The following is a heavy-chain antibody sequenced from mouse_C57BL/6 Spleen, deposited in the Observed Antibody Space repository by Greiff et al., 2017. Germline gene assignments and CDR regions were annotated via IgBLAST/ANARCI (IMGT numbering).Heavy chain of an antibody. Sequence: QVQLQQPGAELVKPGASVKLSCKASGYTFTSYWMHWVKQRPGQGLEWIGMIHPNSGSTNYNEKFKSKATLTVAKSSSTAYMQLSSLKSEDSAVYYCARRDYDDGGGLFAYWGQGTLVTVSA. V-gene: IGHV1-64*01. CDR1: GYTFTSYW. J-gene: IGHJ3*01. D-gene: IGHD2-4*01. CDR3: ARRDYDDGGGLFAY. CDR2: IHPNSGST.